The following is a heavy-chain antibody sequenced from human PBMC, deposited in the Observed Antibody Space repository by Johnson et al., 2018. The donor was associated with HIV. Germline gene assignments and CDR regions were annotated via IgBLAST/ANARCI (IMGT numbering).Heavy chain of an antibody. V-gene: IGHV3-20*04. CDR2: INWSGGTT. CDR1: GFTFDDHG. CDR3: AREGGIVAAQGDAFDI. J-gene: IGHJ3*02. D-gene: IGHD1-26*01. Sequence: MQLVESGGGVERPGGSLRLSCAGSGFTFDDHGMSWVRQVPGTGLAWVSGINWSGGTTGYADSVKGRFTISRDNTKNSLYLQMNSLRAEDTALYYCAREGGIVAAQGDAFDIWGQGTGVTVSS.